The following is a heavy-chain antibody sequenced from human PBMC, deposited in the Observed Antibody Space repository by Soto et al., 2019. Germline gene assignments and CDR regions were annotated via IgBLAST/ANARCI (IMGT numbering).Heavy chain of an antibody. J-gene: IGHJ5*02. CDR2: VSAYNGNT. D-gene: IGHD6-13*01. CDR3: ARDRLAAAGTWVVQNSFDP. CDR1: GYTFTSYG. V-gene: IGHV1-18*01. Sequence: ASVKVSCKASGYTFTSYGISWVRQAPGQGLEWMGWVSAYNGNTNYAQKLQGRVTMTTDTSTSTAYMELRSLRSDDTAVYYCARDRLAAAGTWVVQNSFDPWGQGTLVTVSS.